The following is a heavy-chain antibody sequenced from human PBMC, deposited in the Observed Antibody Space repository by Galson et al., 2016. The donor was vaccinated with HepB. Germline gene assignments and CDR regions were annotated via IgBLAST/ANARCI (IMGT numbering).Heavy chain of an antibody. CDR1: GFTFSTYA. Sequence: SLRLSCAASGFTFSTYALSWVRQAPGKGLEWVAVISQYGGDKQYADSVKGRFTISRDNSKNTLYLQMNSLRPEDTAVYYCARDLSGWRYYGMDVWGQGTTVTVSS. D-gene: IGHD6-19*01. CDR3: ARDLSGWRYYGMDV. CDR2: ISQYGGDK. V-gene: IGHV3-30*04. J-gene: IGHJ6*02.